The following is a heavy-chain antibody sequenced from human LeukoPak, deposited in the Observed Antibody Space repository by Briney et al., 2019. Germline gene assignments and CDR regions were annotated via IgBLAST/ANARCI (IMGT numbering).Heavy chain of an antibody. CDR1: GGSISSGGYS. V-gene: IGHV4-30-2*01. Sequence: SETLSLTCTVSGGSISSGGYSWSWLRQPPGKGLEWIGYIYHSGSTYYNPSLKSRVTISVDRSKNQFSLKLSSVTAADTAVYYCAREYYGSGSYYNGAFDIWGQGTMVTVSS. CDR2: IYHSGST. J-gene: IGHJ3*02. CDR3: AREYYGSGSYYNGAFDI. D-gene: IGHD3-10*01.